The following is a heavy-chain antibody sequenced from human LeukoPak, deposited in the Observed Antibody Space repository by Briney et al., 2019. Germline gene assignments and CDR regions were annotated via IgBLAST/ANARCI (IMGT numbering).Heavy chain of an antibody. CDR1: GFTFSSYG. D-gene: IGHD3-10*01. CDR3: AKFGELLAFDI. J-gene: IGHJ3*02. Sequence: GGSLRLSCAASGFTFSSYGMHWVRQAPGKGLEWVAVISYDGSNKYYADSVTGRFTISRDNSKNTLYLQMNSLRAEDTAVYYCAKFGELLAFDIWGQGTMVTVSS. V-gene: IGHV3-30*18. CDR2: ISYDGSNK.